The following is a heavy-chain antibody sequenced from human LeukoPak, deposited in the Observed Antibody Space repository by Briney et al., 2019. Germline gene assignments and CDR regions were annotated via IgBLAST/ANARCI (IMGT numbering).Heavy chain of an antibody. CDR3: ARSRRLRTYYFDY. V-gene: IGHV3-30-3*01. D-gene: IGHD5-12*01. Sequence: GGSLRLSCAASGFTFSSYAMHWVRQAPGKGLEWVAVISYDGSNKYYADSVKGRFTISRDNSKNTLYLQMNSLRAEDTAVYYCARSRRLRTYYFDYWGQGTLVTVSS. J-gene: IGHJ4*02. CDR2: ISYDGSNK. CDR1: GFTFSSYA.